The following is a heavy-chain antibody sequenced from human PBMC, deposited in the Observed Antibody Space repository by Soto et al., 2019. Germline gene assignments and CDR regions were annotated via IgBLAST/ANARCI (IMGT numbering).Heavy chain of an antibody. D-gene: IGHD6-13*01. J-gene: IGHJ5*02. CDR3: ARAKAPLYSSSWYWFDP. Sequence: PSETLSLTCTVSGGSISSYYWSWIRQPPGKGLEWIGYIYYSGSTNYNPSLKSRVTISVDTSKNQFSLKLSSVTAADTAVYYCARAKAPLYSSSWYWFDPWGQGTLVTVYS. CDR1: GGSISSYY. V-gene: IGHV4-59*08. CDR2: IYYSGST.